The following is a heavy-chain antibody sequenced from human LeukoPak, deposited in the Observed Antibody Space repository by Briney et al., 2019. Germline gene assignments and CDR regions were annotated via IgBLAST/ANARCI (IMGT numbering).Heavy chain of an antibody. V-gene: IGHV3-64*01. Sequence: GGSLRLSCAASGFTFSSYAMHWVRQAPGKGLEYVSAISSNGGSTYYANSVKGRFTISRDNSKNTLCLRMGSLRAEDMAVYYCARSYGSGSYYKRSPYYFDYWGQGTLVTVSS. D-gene: IGHD3-10*01. CDR3: ARSYGSGSYYKRSPYYFDY. CDR1: GFTFSSYA. CDR2: ISSNGGST. J-gene: IGHJ4*02.